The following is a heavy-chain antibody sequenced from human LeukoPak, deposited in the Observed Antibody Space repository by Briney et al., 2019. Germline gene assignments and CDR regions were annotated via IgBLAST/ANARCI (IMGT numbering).Heavy chain of an antibody. Sequence: ASVTVSFKASGYTFTIYGISWVRQAPGQGLEWMGWISAYNGNTNYAQKLQGRLTMTTDTSTSTAYMELRSLRSDDTAVYYCARVGSGSYSWFDPWGQGTLVTVSS. V-gene: IGHV1-18*01. CDR2: ISAYNGNT. CDR3: ARVGSGSYSWFDP. CDR1: GYTFTIYG. D-gene: IGHD3-10*01. J-gene: IGHJ5*02.